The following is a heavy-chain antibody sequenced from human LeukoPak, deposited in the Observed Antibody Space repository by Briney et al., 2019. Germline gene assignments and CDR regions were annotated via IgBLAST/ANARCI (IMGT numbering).Heavy chain of an antibody. CDR3: ARELRGYDSSGYYYN. CDR1: GFTFSSYW. V-gene: IGHV3-7*04. CDR2: IKQDGSDK. D-gene: IGHD3-22*01. Sequence: GGSLRLSCAASGFTFSSYWMSWVRQAPGKGLEWVAKIKQDGSDKYYVDSVKGRFTVSRDNAKNSLYLQMNSLKAEDTAVYYCARELRGYDSSGYYYNWGQGTLVTVSS. J-gene: IGHJ4*02.